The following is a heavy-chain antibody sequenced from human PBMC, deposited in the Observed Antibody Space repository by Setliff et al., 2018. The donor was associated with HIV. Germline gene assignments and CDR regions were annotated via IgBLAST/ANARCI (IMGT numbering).Heavy chain of an antibody. D-gene: IGHD6-13*01. V-gene: IGHV1-69*13. CDR1: GATFNSYA. CDR3: AKVGSTSWYYFDY. Sequence: SVKVSCKASGATFNSYAITWVRQVPGQGLEWMGGLIPIFGTANYAQKFQGRVAITADESTSTAYMELSSLRSEDTAVYYCAKVGSTSWYYFDYWGQGALVTVSS. CDR2: LIPIFGTA. J-gene: IGHJ4*02.